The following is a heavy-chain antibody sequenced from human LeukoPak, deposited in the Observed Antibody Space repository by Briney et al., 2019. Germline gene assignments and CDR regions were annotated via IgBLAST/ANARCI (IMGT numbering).Heavy chain of an antibody. J-gene: IGHJ6*03. D-gene: IGHD6-19*01. CDR1: GGSISSGSYY. V-gene: IGHV4-61*02. CDR3: ARELSDSSGWYAYYYYYYMDV. Sequence: SQTLSLTCTVSGGSISSGSYYWSWIRQPAGKGLEWIGRIYTSGSTNYNPSLKSRVTISVDTSKNQFSLKLSSVTAADTAVYYCARELSDSSGWYAYYYYYYMDVWGKGTTVTISS. CDR2: IYTSGST.